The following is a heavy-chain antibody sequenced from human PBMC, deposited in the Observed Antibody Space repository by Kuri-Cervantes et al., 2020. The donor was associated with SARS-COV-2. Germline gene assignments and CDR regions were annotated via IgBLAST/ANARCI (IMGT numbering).Heavy chain of an antibody. Sequence: GESLKISCAASGFTFSSYAMSWVRQAPGKGLEWVSAISGSGGSTYYADSVKGRFTTSRDNSKNTLYLQMNSLGAEDTAVYYCAGTTSGLAYWGQGTLVTVSS. CDR1: GFTFSSYA. CDR2: ISGSGGST. CDR3: AGTTSGLAY. D-gene: IGHD1-7*01. J-gene: IGHJ4*02. V-gene: IGHV3-23*01.